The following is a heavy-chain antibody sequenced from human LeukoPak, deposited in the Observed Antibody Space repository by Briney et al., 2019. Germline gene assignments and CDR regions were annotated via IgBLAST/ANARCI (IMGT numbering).Heavy chain of an antibody. Sequence: GGSLRLSCAASGFTFNTYTIGWVRQAPGKRLEWVASISSSSTYIYYADSVKGRFTISRDNAKNSLYLQMNSLRAEDTAVYYCAVHYDILTGYPWGQGTLVTVSS. J-gene: IGHJ5*02. D-gene: IGHD3-9*01. CDR2: ISSSSTYI. CDR1: GFTFNTYT. CDR3: AVHYDILTGYP. V-gene: IGHV3-21*01.